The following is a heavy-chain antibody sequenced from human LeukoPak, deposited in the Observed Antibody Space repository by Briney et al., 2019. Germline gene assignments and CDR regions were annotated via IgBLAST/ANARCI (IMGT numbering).Heavy chain of an antibody. J-gene: IGHJ4*02. V-gene: IGHV3-21*01. CDR3: VRDGFYSDSSGYPFGY. CDR2: ITSSNYM. D-gene: IGHD3-22*01. Sequence: GGSLRLSCAASGFTFSSYSMNWVRQAPGKGLEWVSCITSSNYMYYADSVKGRFTISRDNAKNSLYLQMNSLRAEDTAVYYCVRDGFYSDSSGYPFGYWGQGTLVTVSS. CDR1: GFTFSSYS.